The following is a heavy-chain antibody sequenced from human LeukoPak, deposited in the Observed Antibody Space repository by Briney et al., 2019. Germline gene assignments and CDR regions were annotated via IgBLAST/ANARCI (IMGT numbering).Heavy chain of an antibody. D-gene: IGHD3-10*01. V-gene: IGHV3-9*01. J-gene: IGHJ4*02. CDR2: ISWNSGSI. CDR3: TKNLEIWFGELLYFDY. Sequence: PGRSLRLSCAASGFTFDDYAMHWVRQAPGKGLEWVSGISWNSGSIGYADSVKGRFTISRDNSKNTLYLQMNSLRAEDTAVYYCTKNLEIWFGELLYFDYWGQGTLVTVSS. CDR1: GFTFDDYA.